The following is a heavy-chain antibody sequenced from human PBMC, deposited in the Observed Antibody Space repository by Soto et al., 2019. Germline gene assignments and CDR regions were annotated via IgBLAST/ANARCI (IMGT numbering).Heavy chain of an antibody. CDR3: ARLRIESGDFRSFDY. V-gene: IGHV5-51*01. D-gene: IGHD2-21*01. J-gene: IGHJ4*02. CDR2: IYIDDSDT. Sequence: ESLKISCKDSGYRFTSYWIAWVRRVPGKGLEWMGLIYIDDSDTRYSPSFQGQVTFSADKSLDSAYLQWNNLKASDTAMYYCARLRIESGDFRSFDYWGQGTLVTVSS. CDR1: GYRFTSYW.